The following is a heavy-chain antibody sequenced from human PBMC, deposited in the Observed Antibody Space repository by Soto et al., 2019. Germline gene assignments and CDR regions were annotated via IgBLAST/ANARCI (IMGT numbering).Heavy chain of an antibody. D-gene: IGHD6-13*01. CDR2: FDPEDGET. CDR3: ATDRVAADAFDI. J-gene: IGHJ3*02. V-gene: IGHV1-24*01. Sequence: ASVKVSCKVSGYTLTELSMHWVRQAPGKGLEWMGGFDPEDGETIYAQKFQGRVTMTEDTYTDTAYMELSSLRSEDTAVYYCATDRVAADAFDIWGQGTMVTVSS. CDR1: GYTLTELS.